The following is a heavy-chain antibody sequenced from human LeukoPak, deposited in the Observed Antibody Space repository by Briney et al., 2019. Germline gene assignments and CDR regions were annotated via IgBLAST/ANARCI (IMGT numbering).Heavy chain of an antibody. Sequence: GGSLRLSCAASGFTFSSYAMSWVRQAPGKGLEWVSAISGSGGSTYYADSVKGRFTIYRDNYKNTLYLQMNSQRAEDTAVYYCAXAPGLRXXDFWGQGTXVTV. V-gene: IGHV3-23*01. CDR1: GFTFSSYA. J-gene: IGHJ4*02. D-gene: IGHD3-9*01. CDR2: ISGSGGST. CDR3: AXAPGLRXXDF.